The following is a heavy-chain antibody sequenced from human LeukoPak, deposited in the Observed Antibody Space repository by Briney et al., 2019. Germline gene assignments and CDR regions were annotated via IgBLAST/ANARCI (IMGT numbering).Heavy chain of an antibody. Sequence: GGSLRLSCAASGFTFSSYAMSWVRQAPGKGLGWVSTISGSGSSTYYADSVKGRFTISTDHPKNTLYLQMNSLRAEDTAVYFCAKRGVVIRVILVGFHKEAYYFDSWGQGTLVTVSS. V-gene: IGHV3-23*01. CDR3: AKRGVVIRVILVGFHKEAYYFDS. CDR2: ISGSGSST. J-gene: IGHJ4*02. D-gene: IGHD3-22*01. CDR1: GFTFSSYA.